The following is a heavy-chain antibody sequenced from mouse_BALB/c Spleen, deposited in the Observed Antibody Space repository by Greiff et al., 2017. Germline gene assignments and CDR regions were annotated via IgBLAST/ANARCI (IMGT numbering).Heavy chain of an antibody. Sequence: EVQRVESGGGLVQPGGSLKLSCAASGFTFSSYGMSWVRQTPDKRLELVATINSNGGSTYYPDSVKGRFTISRDNAKNTLYLQMSSLKSEDTAMYYCARDGGYGNYPYWGQGTLVTVSA. D-gene: IGHD2-10*02. CDR2: INSNGGST. V-gene: IGHV5-6-3*01. CDR3: ARDGGYGNYPY. J-gene: IGHJ3*01. CDR1: GFTFSSYG.